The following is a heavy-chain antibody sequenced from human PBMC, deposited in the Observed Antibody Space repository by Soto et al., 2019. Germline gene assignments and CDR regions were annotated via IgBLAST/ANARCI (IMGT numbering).Heavy chain of an antibody. D-gene: IGHD3-22*01. CDR2: ISYDGSNK. Sequence: GGSLRLACAASGFTFSSYGMHWVRQAPGKGLEWVAVISYDGSNKYYADSVKGRFTISRDNSKNTLYLQMNSLRAEDTAVYYFAKAQFTYYYESSCSDFFDDWGHGT. V-gene: IGHV3-30*18. CDR3: AKAQFTYYYESSCSDFFDD. CDR1: GFTFSSYG. J-gene: IGHJ4*01.